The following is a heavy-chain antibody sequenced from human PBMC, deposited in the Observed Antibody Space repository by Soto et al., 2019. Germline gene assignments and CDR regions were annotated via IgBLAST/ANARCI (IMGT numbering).Heavy chain of an antibody. V-gene: IGHV4-61*08. J-gene: IGHJ4*02. D-gene: IGHD2-21*01. Sequence: ASVLHCLTSTVSDVNVTSVGVYWSWIRQPPGKGLEWIGYVYYSGSTKYNPSLKSRVTMSVDTSKNQFPLNLPAVPAADTAVFFFQPGPRGGGYFGVFDYLIQGTLVTVSS. CDR2: VYYSGST. CDR3: QPGPRGGGYFGVFDY. CDR1: DVNVTSVGVY.